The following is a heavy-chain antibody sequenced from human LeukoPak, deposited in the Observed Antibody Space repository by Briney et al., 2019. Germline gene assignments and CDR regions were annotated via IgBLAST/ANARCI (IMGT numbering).Heavy chain of an antibody. Sequence: PGGSLRLSCAASGFTFSSYWMSWVRQAPGKGLEWVANIKQDGSEKYYVDSVKGRFTISRDNAKNSLYLQMNSLRAEDTAVYYCARVAQQLIWWFDPWGQGTLVTVSS. V-gene: IGHV3-7*01. CDR3: ARVAQQLIWWFDP. J-gene: IGHJ5*02. CDR2: IKQDGSEK. D-gene: IGHD6-13*01. CDR1: GFTFSSYW.